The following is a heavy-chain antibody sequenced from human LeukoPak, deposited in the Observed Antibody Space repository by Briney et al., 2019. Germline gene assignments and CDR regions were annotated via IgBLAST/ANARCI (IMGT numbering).Heavy chain of an antibody. J-gene: IGHJ6*03. CDR2: INWDGGST. Sequence: GGSLRLSCAASGFTFSSYSMSWVRQAPGKGLEWVSGINWDGGSTGYADSVKGRFTISRDNAKNSLYLQMNSLRAEDTALYYCARVKFGPGNYYMDVWGKGTTVTVSS. D-gene: IGHD3-10*01. V-gene: IGHV3-20*04. CDR3: ARVKFGPGNYYMDV. CDR1: GFTFSSYS.